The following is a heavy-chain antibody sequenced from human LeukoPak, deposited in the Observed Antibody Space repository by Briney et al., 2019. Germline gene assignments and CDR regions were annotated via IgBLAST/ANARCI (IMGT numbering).Heavy chain of an antibody. J-gene: IGHJ5*02. CDR1: GASINSYY. Sequence: SETLSLTCTVSGASINSYYWSWIRQPPGKGLEWIAYIYYSGNTNKNSSLKSRVTISVDTSKNQFSLKLSSVTAADTAVYYCGRAGFDFWSPLYNWFDPWGQGSLVTVSS. CDR3: GRAGFDFWSPLYNWFDP. CDR2: IYYSGNT. V-gene: IGHV4-59*01. D-gene: IGHD3-3*01.